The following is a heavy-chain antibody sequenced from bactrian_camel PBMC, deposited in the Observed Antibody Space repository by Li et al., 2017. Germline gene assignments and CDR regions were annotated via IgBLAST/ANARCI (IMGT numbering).Heavy chain of an antibody. J-gene: IGHJ4*01. V-gene: IGHV3S40*01. CDR2: IYDAAVMT. CDR1: GFTYSSFY. CDR3: AADYRRDVCSRGVFEY. Sequence: VQLVESGGGSVQAGGSLRLSCVGSGFTYSSFYMAWFRQAPGKEREAVAVIYDAAVMTWYSDSVKGRFAISRDSAKNTVDLQMNSLKPEDTAMYYCAADYRRDVCSRGVFEYWGQGTQVTVS. D-gene: IGHD5*01.